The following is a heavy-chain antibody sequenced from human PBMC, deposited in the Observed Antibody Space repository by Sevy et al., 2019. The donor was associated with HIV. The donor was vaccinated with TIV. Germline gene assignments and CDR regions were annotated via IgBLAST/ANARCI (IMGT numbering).Heavy chain of an antibody. V-gene: IGHV4-4*07. D-gene: IGHD2-2*01. CDR2: IYTSGST. J-gene: IGHJ5*02. CDR1: GGSISSYY. CDR3: ARDGRYCSSTSCYGWFDP. Sequence: SETLSLTCTVSGGSISSYYWSWIRQPAGKGLEWIGRIYTSGSTNYNPSLKSRVIMSIDTSKNQFSLKLSSVTAADTAVYYCARDGRYCSSTSCYGWFDPWGQGTLVTVSS.